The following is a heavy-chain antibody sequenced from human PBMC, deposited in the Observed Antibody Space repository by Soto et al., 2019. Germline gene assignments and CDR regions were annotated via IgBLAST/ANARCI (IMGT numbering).Heavy chain of an antibody. CDR2: ISAYNGNT. D-gene: IGHD6-19*01. CDR3: AREFRISSGWYLAAFDI. J-gene: IGHJ3*02. V-gene: IGHV1-18*04. CDR1: GYTFTSHY. Sequence: ASVKVSCKGSGYTFTSHYIHWVRQAPGQGLEWMGWISAYNGNTNYAQKLQGRVTMTTDTSASTAYMELRSLRSEDTAVYYCAREFRISSGWYLAAFDIWGQGTMVTVSS.